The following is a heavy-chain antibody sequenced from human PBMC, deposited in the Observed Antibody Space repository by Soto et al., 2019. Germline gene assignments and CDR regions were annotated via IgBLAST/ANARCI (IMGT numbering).Heavy chain of an antibody. CDR2: ISSSGSTI. CDR3: ARDQGYYDFWSGPNYYYYYMDV. J-gene: IGHJ6*03. V-gene: IGHV3-11*01. D-gene: IGHD3-3*01. Sequence: GGSLRLSCAASGFTFSDYYMSWIRQAPGKGLEWVSYISSSGSTIYYADSVKGRFTISRDNAKNSLYLQMNSLRAEDTAVYYCARDQGYYDFWSGPNYYYYYMDVWGKGTTVTVSS. CDR1: GFTFSDYY.